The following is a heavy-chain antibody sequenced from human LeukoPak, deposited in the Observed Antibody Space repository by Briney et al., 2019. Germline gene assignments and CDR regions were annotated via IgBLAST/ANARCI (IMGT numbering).Heavy chain of an antibody. CDR1: GYAFTDYY. Sequence: ASVTVSCKASGYAFTDYYIHWVRQAPGQGLEWMGWINPNSGGTNYAQKFQGRVTVTSDTSISTAYMELSRLRSDDTALYYCARSVTTSSWEFDYWGQGTLVTVSS. D-gene: IGHD4-17*01. CDR3: ARSVTTSSWEFDY. J-gene: IGHJ4*02. CDR2: INPNSGGT. V-gene: IGHV1-2*02.